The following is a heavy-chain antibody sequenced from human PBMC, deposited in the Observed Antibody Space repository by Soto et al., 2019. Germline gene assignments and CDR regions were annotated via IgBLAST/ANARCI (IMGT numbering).Heavy chain of an antibody. Sequence: QVQLQQWGAGLLKPSETLSLTCAVYGGSFRGYDWSWIRQPPGKGLEWIGEINHSGSTNYNPSLKSRVTISVDTSKNQFSLTPSSVTAADTAVYYCARGTVIPDWGQGTLVTVSS. V-gene: IGHV4-34*01. CDR3: ARGTVIPD. J-gene: IGHJ4*02. D-gene: IGHD4-17*01. CDR2: INHSGST. CDR1: GGSFRGYD.